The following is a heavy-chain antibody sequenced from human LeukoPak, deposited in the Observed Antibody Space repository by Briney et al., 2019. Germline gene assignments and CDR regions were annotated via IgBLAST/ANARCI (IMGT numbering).Heavy chain of an antibody. Sequence: ASVKVSCKASGGTFSTFALNWVRQAPGQGLEWMGRVIPILRQSDSAQKSQGRVTITADTSTSTAYMELRSLRSEDTAVYYCAKVRGSDAFDIWGQGTMVTVSS. J-gene: IGHJ3*02. V-gene: IGHV1-69*04. CDR1: GGTFSTFA. CDR2: VIPILRQS. CDR3: AKVRGSDAFDI.